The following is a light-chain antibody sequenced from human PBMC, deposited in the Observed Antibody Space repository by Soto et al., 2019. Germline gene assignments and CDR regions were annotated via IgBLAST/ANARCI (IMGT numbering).Light chain of an antibody. CDR2: EVS. V-gene: IGLV2-23*02. J-gene: IGLJ3*02. Sequence: QSALTQPASVSGSPGQSITISCTGTSSDVGSYNLVSWYQQQPGKAPKLMIYEVSKRPSGVSNRFSGSKSGNTASQTISGVQAEDEADYYCCSYAGSSTWVFGGGTKLTVL. CDR3: CSYAGSSTWV. CDR1: SSDVGSYNL.